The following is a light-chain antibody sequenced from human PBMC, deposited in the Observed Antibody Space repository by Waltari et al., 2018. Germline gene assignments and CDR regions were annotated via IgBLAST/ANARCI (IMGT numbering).Light chain of an antibody. V-gene: IGLV3-19*01. CDR1: ILRTYY. J-gene: IGLJ2*01. CDR2: GKN. CDR3: SSRELSGHVV. Sequence: SSDLTQDPAVSVALGQTVRITCPGDILRTYYGHWFRQKPGQPPELVIYGKNNRPSGIPDRFSASSSGNTASLIITGAQAEDEADYYCSSRELSGHVVFGGGTRLTVL.